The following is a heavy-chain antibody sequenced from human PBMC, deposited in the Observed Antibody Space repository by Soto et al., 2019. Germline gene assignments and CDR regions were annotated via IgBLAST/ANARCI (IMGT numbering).Heavy chain of an antibody. D-gene: IGHD1-1*01. Sequence: EVQLLESGGGLVQPGGSLRLSCAASGFTYSSYAMSWVRQAPGKGLEWVSAISGSGGSTYYADSVKGRFTISRDNSKNTLYLQMNSLRAEDTAVYYCAKRWNRYYYYYGMDVWGQGTTVTVSS. J-gene: IGHJ6*02. CDR3: AKRWNRYYYYYGMDV. CDR1: GFTYSSYA. CDR2: ISGSGGST. V-gene: IGHV3-23*01.